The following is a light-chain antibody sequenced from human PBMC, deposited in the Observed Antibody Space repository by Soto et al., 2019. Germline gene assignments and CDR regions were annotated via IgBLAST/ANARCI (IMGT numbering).Light chain of an antibody. CDR2: TVS. CDR3: SSYTSSTTLV. CDR1: SSDVGGYNY. V-gene: IGLV2-14*01. Sequence: QSVLTQPASVSGSPGQSITISCTGTSSDVGGYNYVSWYQQHPGKAPKLMISTVSDRPSGVSNRFSGSKSGNTASLTISGLQAEDEADYYCSSYTSSTTLVFGGGTKVTVL. J-gene: IGLJ2*01.